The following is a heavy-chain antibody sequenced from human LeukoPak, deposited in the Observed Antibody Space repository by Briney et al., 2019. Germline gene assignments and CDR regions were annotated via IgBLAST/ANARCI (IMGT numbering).Heavy chain of an antibody. CDR1: GFTFSSYA. V-gene: IGHV3-48*01. D-gene: IGHD6-13*01. CDR3: ARTPVGQQLVLVYFDY. Sequence: GGSLRLSCAASGFTFSSYAMSWVRQAPGKGLEWVSYISSSSSTIYYADSVKGRFTISRDNAKNSLYLQMNSLRAEDTAVYYCARTPVGQQLVLVYFDYWGQGTLVTVSS. J-gene: IGHJ4*02. CDR2: ISSSSSTI.